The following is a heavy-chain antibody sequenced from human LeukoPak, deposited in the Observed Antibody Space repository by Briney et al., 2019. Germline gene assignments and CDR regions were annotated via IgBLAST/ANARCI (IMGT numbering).Heavy chain of an antibody. CDR2: IYSSGST. Sequence: SETLSLTCTVSGGSISSYYWSWIRQPPGKTLEWIGSIYSSGSTYYNSSLKSRVIILIDTAKNHFSLNLSSVTAADTAVYYCAKSDGYGLVGIWGQGTMVTVSS. CDR1: GGSISSYY. D-gene: IGHD3-10*01. J-gene: IGHJ3*02. CDR3: AKSDGYGLVGI. V-gene: IGHV4-59*12.